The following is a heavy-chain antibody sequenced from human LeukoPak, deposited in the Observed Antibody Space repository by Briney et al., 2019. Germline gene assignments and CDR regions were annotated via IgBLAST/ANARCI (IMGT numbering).Heavy chain of an antibody. V-gene: IGHV1-2*02. CDR3: ASVFGGSRRVRPDFDY. D-gene: IGHD1-26*01. CDR2: INPNSGGT. CDR1: GYTFTNYY. Sequence: GASVKVSCKASGYTFTNYYISWVRQAPGQGLEWMGWINPNSGGTNYAQKFQGRVTMTRDTSISTAYMELSRLRSDDTAVYYCASVFGGSRRVRPDFDYWGQGTLVTVSS. J-gene: IGHJ4*02.